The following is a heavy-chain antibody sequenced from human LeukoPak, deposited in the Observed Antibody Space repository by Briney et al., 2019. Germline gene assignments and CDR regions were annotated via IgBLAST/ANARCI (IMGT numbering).Heavy chain of an antibody. CDR2: IFYRERFYYGGTT. CDR1: GVSISGFY. J-gene: IGHJ4*02. D-gene: IGHD1/OR15-1a*01. Sequence: PSEPLSLTCSVCGVSISGFYWIWIRQSPGRGLEWIASIFYRERFYYGGTTFYNPSLESRVTISIDTSKNAFSLKLTSVTAADTAVYYCARQISENKDYWGQGTLVTVSS. CDR3: ARQISENKDY. V-gene: IGHV4-59*04.